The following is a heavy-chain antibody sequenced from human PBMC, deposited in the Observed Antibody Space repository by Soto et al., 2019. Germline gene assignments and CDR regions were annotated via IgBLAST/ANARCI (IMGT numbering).Heavy chain of an antibody. D-gene: IGHD4-17*01. CDR3: AKRFADYGDYGFDY. J-gene: IGHJ4*02. Sequence: HPGGSLRLSCAASGFTFSSYAMSWVRQAPGKGLEWVSAISGSGGSTYYADSVKGRFTISRDNSKNTLYLQMNSLRAEDTAVYYCAKRFADYGDYGFDYWGQGTLVTVSS. V-gene: IGHV3-23*01. CDR2: ISGSGGST. CDR1: GFTFSSYA.